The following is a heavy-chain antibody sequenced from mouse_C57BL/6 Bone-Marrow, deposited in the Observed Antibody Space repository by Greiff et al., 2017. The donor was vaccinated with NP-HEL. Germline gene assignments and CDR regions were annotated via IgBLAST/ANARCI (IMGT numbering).Heavy chain of an antibody. D-gene: IGHD2-5*01. CDR3: TTDYSNYGGDAMDY. CDR2: IRNKANNHAT. CDR1: GFTFSDAW. Sequence: EVKLMESGGGLVQPGGSMKLSCAASGFTFSDAWMDWVRQSPEKGLEWVAEIRNKANNHATYYAESVKGRFTISRDDSKSSVYLQMNSLRAEDTGIYYCTTDYSNYGGDAMDYWGQGTSVTVSS. J-gene: IGHJ4*01. V-gene: IGHV6-6*01.